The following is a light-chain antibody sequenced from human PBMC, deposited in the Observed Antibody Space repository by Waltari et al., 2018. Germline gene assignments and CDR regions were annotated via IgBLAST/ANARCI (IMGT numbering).Light chain of an antibody. CDR2: GAS. CDR3: QHHVRLPAT. Sequence: IVLTQSPGTLSLSPGERATLSCRASQSVNKYLAWYQQKPGQAPRLLIYGASTRAAGIPDRFSGSGSGTDFSLTISRLEAEDFAVYYCQHHVRLPATFGQGTKVEIK. V-gene: IGKV3-20*01. CDR1: QSVNKY. J-gene: IGKJ1*01.